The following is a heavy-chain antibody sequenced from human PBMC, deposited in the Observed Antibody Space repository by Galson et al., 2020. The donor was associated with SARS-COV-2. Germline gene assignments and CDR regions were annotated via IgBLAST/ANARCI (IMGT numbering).Heavy chain of an antibody. CDR3: ARDVGSGWYKGSLDI. D-gene: IGHD6-19*01. J-gene: IGHJ3*02. CDR2: IYSDVIDSDVSA. Sequence: GGSLRLSCVGSGFTVTGNSMAWVRQAPGKGLEWVSVIYSDVIDSDVSASYTDSVKGRFTIARDKSKNTVFLEMNNLRVGDTAVYYCARDVGSGWYKGSLDIWGQGTMVTVSS. V-gene: IGHV3-53*01. CDR1: GFTVTGNS.